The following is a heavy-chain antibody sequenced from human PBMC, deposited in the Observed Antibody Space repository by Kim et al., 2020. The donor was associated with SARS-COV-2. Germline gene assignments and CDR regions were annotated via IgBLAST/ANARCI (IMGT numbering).Heavy chain of an antibody. V-gene: IGHV3-74*01. CDR3: AKGVDIVTYTSFPYDSYYMAV. CDR1: GFTFENYW. D-gene: IGHD5-12*01. CDR2: IKSDGSGT. J-gene: IGHJ6*03. Sequence: GGSLRLSCAASGFTFENYWMHWARQAPGEGLVWVSRIKSDGSGTTYADSVKGRFTVSRSNALKTLYLQMNSLRADDTAVYYCAKGVDIVTYTSFPYDSYYMAVWGKGTTVTVSS.